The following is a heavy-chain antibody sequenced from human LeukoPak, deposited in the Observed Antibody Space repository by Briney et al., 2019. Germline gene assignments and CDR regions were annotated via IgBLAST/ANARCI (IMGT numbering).Heavy chain of an antibody. J-gene: IGHJ5*01. CDR2: TYHRSKWYN. CDR3: ARAVAGTEGWFNS. V-gene: IGHV6-1*01. CDR1: GDSFSSDSAA. Sequence: SQTLSLTCAISGDSFSSDSAAWNWIRQSPSRGLEWLGRTYHRSKWYNDYSASVKSRITINPDTSKNQFSLQLNSVTPEDTAVYYCARAVAGTEGWFNSWGQGTLVTVSS. D-gene: IGHD1-1*01.